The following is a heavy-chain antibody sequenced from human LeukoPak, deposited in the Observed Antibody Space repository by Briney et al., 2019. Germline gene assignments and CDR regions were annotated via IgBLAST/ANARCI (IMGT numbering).Heavy chain of an antibody. CDR3: ARRRVDSGNHHFDY. CDR2: INPNSGGT. Sequence: ASVKVSCKASGYTFTGYYMYWVRQAPGQGLEWMGRINPNSGGTNYAQKFQGRVTMTRDTSISTAYMELSRLRSDDTAVYYCARRRVDSGNHHFDYWGQGTLVTVSS. V-gene: IGHV1-2*06. CDR1: GYTFTGYY. J-gene: IGHJ4*02. D-gene: IGHD1-26*01.